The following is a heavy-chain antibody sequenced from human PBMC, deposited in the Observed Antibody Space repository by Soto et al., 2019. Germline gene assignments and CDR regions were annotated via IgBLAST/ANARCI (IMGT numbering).Heavy chain of an antibody. Sequence: EVQLLESGGGLVQPGGSLRLSCAASGFTFSSYAMSWVRQAPGKGLEWVSAISGSGGSTYYADSVKGRFTISRDNPKHTLYLQMNILRAEDTTVYHWAKNIRYFDPTFPHLGQGTLATVSS. D-gene: IGHD3-9*01. CDR2: ISGSGGST. CDR1: GFTFSSYA. V-gene: IGHV3-23*01. J-gene: IGHJ4*02. CDR3: AKNIRYFDPTFPH.